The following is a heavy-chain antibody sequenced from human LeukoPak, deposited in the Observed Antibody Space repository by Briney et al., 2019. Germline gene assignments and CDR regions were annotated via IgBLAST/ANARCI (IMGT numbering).Heavy chain of an antibody. J-gene: IGHJ4*02. Sequence: SETLSLTCTVSGGSISSYYWSWIRQPPGKGLEWIGYIYYSGNTNYNPSLKSRVTISVDTSKNQFPLKLSSATAADTAVYYCARRGQWGHFDYWGQGTLVTVSS. CDR2: IYYSGNT. D-gene: IGHD2-8*01. CDR3: ARRGQWGHFDY. CDR1: GGSISSYY. V-gene: IGHV4-59*08.